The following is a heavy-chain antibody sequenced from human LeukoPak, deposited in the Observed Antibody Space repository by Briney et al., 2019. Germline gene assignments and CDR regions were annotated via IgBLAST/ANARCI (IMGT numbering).Heavy chain of an antibody. V-gene: IGHV3-64D*06. CDR3: VKDPYYGGPGYFDY. CDR2: ITSNGGST. D-gene: IGHD4-23*01. J-gene: IGHJ4*02. CDR1: GFTFSSYA. Sequence: HPGGSLGLSCSASGFTFSSYAMHWVRQAPGKGLEYVSAITSNGGSTYYADSVKGRFTISRDNSKNTLYLQMSSLRAEDTAVYYCVKDPYYGGPGYFDYWGQGTLVTVSS.